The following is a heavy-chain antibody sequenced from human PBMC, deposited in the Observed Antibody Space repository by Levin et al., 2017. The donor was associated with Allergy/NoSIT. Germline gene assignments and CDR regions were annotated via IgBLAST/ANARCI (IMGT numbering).Heavy chain of an antibody. J-gene: IGHJ5*02. V-gene: IGHV4-61*01. CDR2: IYYSGST. CDR1: GGSVSSGSHY. CDR3: ASARGGASTIFGVVTPYNWFDP. Sequence: SQTLSLTCTVSGGSVSSGSHYWSWIRQPPGKGLEWIGYIYYSGSTNFNPSLKSRVTISVDTSKNQFSLKMRSVTAADTAVYYCASARGGASTIFGVVTPYNWFDPWGQGTLVTVSS. D-gene: IGHD3-3*01.